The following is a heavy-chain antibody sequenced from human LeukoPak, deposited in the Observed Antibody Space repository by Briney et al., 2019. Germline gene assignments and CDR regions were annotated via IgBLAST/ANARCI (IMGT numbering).Heavy chain of an antibody. Sequence: GRSLRLSCAASGFTFSSYAMHWVRQAPGKGLEWVAVISYDGSNKYYADSVKGRFTISRDNSKNTLYLQMNSLRAEDTAVYYCASFSYCGGDCEGNLHRIDYWGQGTLVTVSS. J-gene: IGHJ4*02. CDR2: ISYDGSNK. CDR3: ASFSYCGGDCEGNLHRIDY. D-gene: IGHD2-21*02. CDR1: GFTFSSYA. V-gene: IGHV3-30-3*01.